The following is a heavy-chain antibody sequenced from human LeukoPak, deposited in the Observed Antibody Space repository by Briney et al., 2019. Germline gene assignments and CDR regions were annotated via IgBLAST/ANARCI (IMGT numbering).Heavy chain of an antibody. CDR3: AKSMTGNPDAFDI. V-gene: IGHV3-9*01. CDR2: ISWDNGSI. CDR1: GFTFDDYA. J-gene: IGHJ3*02. Sequence: GRSLRLSCAASGFTFDDYAMHWVRQAPGKGLEWVSGISWDNGSIGYVDSVKGRFTISRDNAKNSLYLQMNSLRAEDTALYYCAKSMTGNPDAFDIWGQGTMVTVSS. D-gene: IGHD3-9*01.